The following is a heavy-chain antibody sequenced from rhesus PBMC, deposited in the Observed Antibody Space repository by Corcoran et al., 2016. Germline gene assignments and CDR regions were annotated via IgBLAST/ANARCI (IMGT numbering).Heavy chain of an antibody. Sequence: QLQLQESGPGLVKPSETLSLTCAVSGGSISSNWWCWIRQPPGQGLEWIGRISGSGGSTSYNPSLKSRVTISTDTSKNQFSLKLSSVTAADTAVYYCARPRGYSGYSPFDYWGQGVLVTVSS. CDR2: ISGSGGST. D-gene: IGHD5-30*01. CDR3: ARPRGYSGYSPFDY. J-gene: IGHJ4*01. V-gene: IGHV4-173*01. CDR1: GGSISSNW.